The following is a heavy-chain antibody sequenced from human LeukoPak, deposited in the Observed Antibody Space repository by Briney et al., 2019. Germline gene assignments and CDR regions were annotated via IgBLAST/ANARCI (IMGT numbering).Heavy chain of an antibody. J-gene: IGHJ6*04. CDR2: ISAYNGNT. V-gene: IGHV1-18*04. CDR3: ARGGATVTAYYWYYGMDV. Sequence: ASVEVSCKASGYTFTSYGISWVRQAPGQGLEWMGWISAYNGNTNYAQKLQGRVTMTTDTSTSTAYMELRSLRSDDTAVYYCARGGATVTAYYWYYGMDVWGKGTTVTVSS. CDR1: GYTFTSYG. D-gene: IGHD4-17*01.